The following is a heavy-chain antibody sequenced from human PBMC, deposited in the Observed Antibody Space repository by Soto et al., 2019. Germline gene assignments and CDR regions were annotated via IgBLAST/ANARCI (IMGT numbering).Heavy chain of an antibody. CDR3: ARDRGSYDILIGEAFDI. D-gene: IGHD3-9*01. Sequence: SVKVSCKASGGTFSSYAISWVRQAPGQGLEWMGGIIPIFGTANYAQKFQGRVTITADESTSTAYMELSSLRSEDTAVYYCARDRGSYDILIGEAFDIWGQGTMVTVSS. V-gene: IGHV1-69*13. J-gene: IGHJ3*02. CDR2: IIPIFGTA. CDR1: GGTFSSYA.